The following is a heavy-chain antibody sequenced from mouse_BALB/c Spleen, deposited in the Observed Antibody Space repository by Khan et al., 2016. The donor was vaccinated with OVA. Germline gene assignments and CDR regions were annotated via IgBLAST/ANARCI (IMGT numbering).Heavy chain of an antibody. CDR1: GFSLTNYG. V-gene: IGHV2-2*01. D-gene: IGHD1-1*02. J-gene: IGHJ2*01. CDR2: IWSGGIT. CDR3: AKSRNGYFDY. Sequence: QVQLQQPGPGLVQPSQSLSITCTVSGFSLTNYGVHWVRQSPGKGLEWLGVIWSGGITDYNATFISRLTISKDSSKSQAFFKMNSLHADDTAIYYCAKSRNGYFDYWGQGTTLTVSS.